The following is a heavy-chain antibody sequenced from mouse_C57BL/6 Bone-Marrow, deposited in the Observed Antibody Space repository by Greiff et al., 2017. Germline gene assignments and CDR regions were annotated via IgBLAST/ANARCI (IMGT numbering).Heavy chain of an antibody. CDR1: GYTFTSYG. D-gene: IGHD2-4*01. Sequence: QVQLKESGAELARPGASVKLSCKASGYTFTSYGISWVKQRTGQGLEWIGEIYPRSGNTYYNEKFKGKATLTADKSSRTAYMELRSLTSEDSAVLFGASGEIYYDYEDYAMDYWGQGTSVTVSS. CDR2: IYPRSGNT. J-gene: IGHJ4*01. V-gene: IGHV1-81*01. CDR3: ASGEIYYDYEDYAMDY.